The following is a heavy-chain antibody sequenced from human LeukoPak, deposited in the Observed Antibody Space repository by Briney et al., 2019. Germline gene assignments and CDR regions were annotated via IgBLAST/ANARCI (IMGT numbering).Heavy chain of an antibody. Sequence: GESLRLSCAASGFSISTYGMHWVRQAPGKGLEWVAVLLDDGVNTYNADSVKGRFTISRDNSKNTLYLQMNSLRAEDAAVYYCARAQDSSSWYLDSWGQGTLVTVFS. CDR1: GFSISTYG. J-gene: IGHJ4*02. CDR3: ARAQDSSSWYLDS. V-gene: IGHV3-33*05. D-gene: IGHD6-13*01. CDR2: LLDDGVNT.